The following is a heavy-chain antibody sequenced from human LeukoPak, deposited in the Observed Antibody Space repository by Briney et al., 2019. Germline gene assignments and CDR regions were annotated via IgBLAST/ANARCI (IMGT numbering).Heavy chain of an antibody. J-gene: IGHJ4*02. CDR3: ARRAGEYSHPYDY. CDR2: IYSGGNT. CDR1: EFILSKYW. Sequence: GGSLRLSCAASEFILSKYWMSWVRQAPGKGLEWVSFIYSGGNTHYSDSVQGRFTISRDNSKNTLYLQMNSLRADDTAVYYCARRAGEYSHPYDYWGQGTLVTVSS. V-gene: IGHV3-53*01. D-gene: IGHD4-17*01.